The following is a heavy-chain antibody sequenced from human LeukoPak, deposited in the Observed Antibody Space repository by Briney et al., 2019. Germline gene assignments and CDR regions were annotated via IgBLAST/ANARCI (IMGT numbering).Heavy chain of an antibody. Sequence: GGSLRLSCAASGFTFSSYGMYWVRQAPGKGLEWVAFIRYDGSNKYYADSVKGRFTISRDNSKNTLYLQMNSLRAEDTAVYYCAKEGAEVYYVSGSNNFMGYWGQGTLATVSS. CDR3: AKEGAEVYYVSGSNNFMGY. V-gene: IGHV3-30*02. CDR1: GFTFSSYG. D-gene: IGHD3-10*01. J-gene: IGHJ4*02. CDR2: IRYDGSNK.